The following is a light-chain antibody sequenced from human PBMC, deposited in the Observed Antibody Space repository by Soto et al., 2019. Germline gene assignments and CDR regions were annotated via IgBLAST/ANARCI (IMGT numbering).Light chain of an antibody. J-gene: IGKJ5*01. CDR2: GAS. CDR1: QSLLDSDDGNTY. CDR3: QQRSNWPYT. V-gene: IGKV2-40*01. Sequence: DIVMNQTPLSLTVTPGEPASISCRSSQSLLDSDDGNTYLDWYLQKPGQSPQLLIYGASNRATGIPARLRGSVSGTDFTLTISSLEPEELAVDDGQQRSNWPYTFGQGTRLELK.